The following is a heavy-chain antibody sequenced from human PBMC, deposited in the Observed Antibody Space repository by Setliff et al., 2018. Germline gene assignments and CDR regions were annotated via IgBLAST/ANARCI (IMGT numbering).Heavy chain of an antibody. CDR2: ISGYNGYT. D-gene: IGHD2-2*01. CDR3: VRDRAAIVVGPPTAAFDI. CDR1: GYTFAKYG. J-gene: IGHJ3*02. Sequence: ASVKVSCKAFGYTFAKYGTSWVRQAPGQGLEWMGWISGYNGYTVYAQKLQGRVTLTTDTSTGTAYMEVRSLRSDDTAQYYCVRDRAAIVVGPPTAAFDIWGQGTMVAVSS. V-gene: IGHV1-18*01.